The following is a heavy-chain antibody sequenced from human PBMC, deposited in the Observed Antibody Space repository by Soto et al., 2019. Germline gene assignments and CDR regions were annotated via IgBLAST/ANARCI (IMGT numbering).Heavy chain of an antibody. CDR3: ATWHLREHAYDI. Sequence: ASVKVSCKASGYTFSTYGLSWVRQAPGQGLEWMGWISGYNGHSNHAQKFHDRVTMTTDTSTNTAYMELRSPRPDDTAVYYCATWHLREHAYDIWGQGTAVTVSS. D-gene: IGHD4-17*01. CDR2: ISGYNGHS. J-gene: IGHJ3*02. V-gene: IGHV1-18*01. CDR1: GYTFSTYG.